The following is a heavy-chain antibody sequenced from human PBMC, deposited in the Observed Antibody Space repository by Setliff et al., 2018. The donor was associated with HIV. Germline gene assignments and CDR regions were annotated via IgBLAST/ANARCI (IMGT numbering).Heavy chain of an antibody. V-gene: IGHV1-69*05. CDR2: IIPIFGTA. CDR1: GGTFSSYA. D-gene: IGHD2-15*01. CDR3: ASPGPNYDGSAFDI. J-gene: IGHJ3*02. Sequence: SVKVSCKASGGTFSSYAIIWVRQAPGQGLEWMGGIIPIFGTANYAQKFQGRVTITTDESTRTAYMELSSLRSEDKAVYYCASPGPNYDGSAFDIWGQGTMVTVSS.